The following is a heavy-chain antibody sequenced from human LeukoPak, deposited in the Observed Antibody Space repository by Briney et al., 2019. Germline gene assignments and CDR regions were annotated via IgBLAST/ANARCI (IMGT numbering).Heavy chain of an antibody. V-gene: IGHV1-69*13. Sequence: SVKVSCTASGGTFSSYAISWVRQAPGQGLEWMGGIIPIFGTANYAQKFQGRVTITADESTGTAYMELSSLRSEDTAVYYCARRGSGYDSSGYMDDAFDIWGQGTMVTVSS. CDR3: ARRGSGYDSSGYMDDAFDI. J-gene: IGHJ3*02. CDR2: IIPIFGTA. D-gene: IGHD3-22*01. CDR1: GGTFSSYA.